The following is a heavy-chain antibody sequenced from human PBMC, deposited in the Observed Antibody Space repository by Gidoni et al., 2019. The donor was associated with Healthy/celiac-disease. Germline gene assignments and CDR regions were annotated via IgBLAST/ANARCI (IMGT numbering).Heavy chain of an antibody. Sequence: QITLKESGPTLVKPTPTLTLTYTFSGFSFSTSGVGVGWIRQPPGKALEWLALVYWNDDKRYSPSLKSRLTITKDTSKNLVVLTMTDMDPVDTATYYCAHLPTLNWNFRYWGQGTLVTVSS. CDR1: GFSFSTSGVG. V-gene: IGHV2-5*01. D-gene: IGHD1-7*01. CDR3: AHLPTLNWNFRY. J-gene: IGHJ4*02. CDR2: VYWNDDK.